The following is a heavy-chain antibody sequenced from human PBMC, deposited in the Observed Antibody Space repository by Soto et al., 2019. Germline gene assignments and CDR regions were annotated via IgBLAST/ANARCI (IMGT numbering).Heavy chain of an antibody. CDR1: GGTFSRYA. D-gene: IGHD2-8*01. V-gene: IGHV1-69*06. CDR2: IIPIFGTA. J-gene: IGHJ6*03. CDR3: ARGEGCTNCVCYLYYMDV. Sequence: GSSVKVSCKASGGTFSRYAISWVRQAPGQGLEWMGGIIPIFGTAGYVQKFQGRVTMTANTSTSTAYMELSSLRSEDTAVYYCARGEGCTNCVCYLYYMDVWGKGATVTVSS.